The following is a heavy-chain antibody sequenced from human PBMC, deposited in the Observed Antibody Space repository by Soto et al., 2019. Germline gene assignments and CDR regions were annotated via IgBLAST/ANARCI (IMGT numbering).Heavy chain of an antibody. Sequence: GASVKVSCKASGYTFTSYAMHWVRQAPGQRLERMGWINAGNGNTKYSQKFQGRVTITRDTSASTAYMELSSLRSEDTAVYYCARDRQWLVNWFDPWGQGTLVTV. J-gene: IGHJ5*02. V-gene: IGHV1-3*01. CDR3: ARDRQWLVNWFDP. CDR2: INAGNGNT. CDR1: GYTFTSYA. D-gene: IGHD6-19*01.